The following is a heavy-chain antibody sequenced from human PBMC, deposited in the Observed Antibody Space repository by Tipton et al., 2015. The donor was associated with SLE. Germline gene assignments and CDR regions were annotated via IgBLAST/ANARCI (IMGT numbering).Heavy chain of an antibody. CDR2: TYYSGGT. Sequence: GLVKPSQTLSLTCTVSGGSIDSGRNSWNWIRQPAGRGLEWIGSTYYSGGTYYNLSLKSRVTITVDTSKNQFSLRLSSVTAADTAVYYCAKNDYGGNSPHYWGQGILVTVSS. CDR1: GGSIDSGRNS. J-gene: IGHJ4*02. V-gene: IGHV4-39*07. CDR3: AKNDYGGNSPHY. D-gene: IGHD4/OR15-4a*01.